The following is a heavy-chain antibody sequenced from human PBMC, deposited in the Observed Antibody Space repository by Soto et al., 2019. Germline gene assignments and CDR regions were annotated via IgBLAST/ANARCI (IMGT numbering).Heavy chain of an antibody. J-gene: IGHJ5*02. V-gene: IGHV3-74*01. CDR3: TSDTFGLRDT. Sequence: MQIVESGGGSVQPGGSLRLSCAAAGFPFIHYWMHWVRQTPGKGLVWVSRINPAGTITNYADSVEGRFTISRDNADSALFLQMNSLSAEDTAIYYCTSDTFGLRDTWGQGTLVTVSS. D-gene: IGHD3-16*01. CDR1: GFPFIHYW. CDR2: INPAGTIT.